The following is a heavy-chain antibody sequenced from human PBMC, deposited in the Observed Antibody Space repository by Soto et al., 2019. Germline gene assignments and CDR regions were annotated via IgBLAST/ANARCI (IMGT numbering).Heavy chain of an antibody. D-gene: IGHD5-12*01. Sequence: QVQLVQSGGEVKKPGASVKLSCTASGYTFTSYGISLVRQAPGQGFEWMGWISAYNGKTNYAQNVQGRVTMTTDTSTRTAYMDLRSLRSDDTAVYYCARGGDVNYYHGMDVWGQGTTVTVSS. V-gene: IGHV1-18*01. CDR1: GYTFTSYG. J-gene: IGHJ6*02. CDR2: ISAYNGKT. CDR3: ARGGDVNYYHGMDV.